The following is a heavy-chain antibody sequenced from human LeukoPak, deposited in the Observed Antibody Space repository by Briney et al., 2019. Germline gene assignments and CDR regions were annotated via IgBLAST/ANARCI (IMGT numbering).Heavy chain of an antibody. CDR1: GDSISSSSYY. Sequence: SETLSLTCTVSGDSISSSSYYWGWIRQPPGKRLEWIGSIYYSGSTYYNPSLKSRVTISVDTSKNQFSLKLSSVTAADTAVYYCASGHGGSYWWGYYFDYWGQGTLVTVSS. CDR3: ASGHGGSYWWGYYFDY. CDR2: IYYSGST. J-gene: IGHJ4*02. D-gene: IGHD1-26*01. V-gene: IGHV4-39*07.